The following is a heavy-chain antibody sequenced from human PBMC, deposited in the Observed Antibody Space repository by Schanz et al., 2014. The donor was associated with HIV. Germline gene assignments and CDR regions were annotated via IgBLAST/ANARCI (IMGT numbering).Heavy chain of an antibody. CDR2: ISSGGSTR. V-gene: IGHV3-11*01. Sequence: VQLVESGGGLVKPGGSLRLSCAASGFTFNNAWMSWIRQAPGKGLEWISYISSGGSTRYYADSVKGRFTISRDNSKHSLYLQMNSLIPDDTAVYYCARDKKSGNYDGGFDSWGQGTLVTVSS. D-gene: IGHD1-26*01. CDR3: ARDKKSGNYDGGFDS. CDR1: GFTFNNAW. J-gene: IGHJ5*01.